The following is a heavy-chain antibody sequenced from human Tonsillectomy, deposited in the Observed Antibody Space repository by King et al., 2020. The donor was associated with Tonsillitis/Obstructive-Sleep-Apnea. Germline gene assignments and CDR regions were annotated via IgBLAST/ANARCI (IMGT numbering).Heavy chain of an antibody. Sequence: VQLQESGPGLVKPSGTLSLTCAVSGGSISSSNWWSWVRQPPGKGLEWIGEICHSGSTNYNPSLKSRVTISVDKSKNQFSLKLSSVTAADTAVYYCARDRGEMITFGGVIVARGAFDIWGQGTMVTVSS. D-gene: IGHD3-16*02. J-gene: IGHJ3*02. CDR2: ICHSGST. V-gene: IGHV4-4*02. CDR1: GGSISSSNW. CDR3: ARDRGEMITFGGVIVARGAFDI.